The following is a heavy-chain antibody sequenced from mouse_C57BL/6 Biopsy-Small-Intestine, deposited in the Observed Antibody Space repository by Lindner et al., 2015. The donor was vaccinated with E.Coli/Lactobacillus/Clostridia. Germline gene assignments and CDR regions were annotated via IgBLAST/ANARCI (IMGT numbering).Heavy chain of an antibody. V-gene: IGHV1-53*01. CDR1: GYTFTSYL. CDR3: ARERGSTWYFDY. J-gene: IGHJ1*01. CDR2: INPNNGDT. Sequence: SVKVSCKASGYTFTSYLMQWVRQAPGQGPEWMGTINPNNGDTNYPQKFQGRVTMTRDTSSNTVYMELSSLRSDDTAVYYCARERGSTWYFDYWGPGALVTVSS. D-gene: IGHD6-1*01.